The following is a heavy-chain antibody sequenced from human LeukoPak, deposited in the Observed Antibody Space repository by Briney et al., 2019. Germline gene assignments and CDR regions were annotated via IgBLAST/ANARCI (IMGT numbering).Heavy chain of an antibody. V-gene: IGHV3-74*01. CDR2: INSDGSRT. J-gene: IGHJ4*02. D-gene: IGHD1-7*01. CDR1: GFTFSSYW. CDR3: AREGITGATRGYYFDY. Sequence: GGSLRLSCAASGFTFSSYWMHWVRQAPGKGLVWVSRINSDGSRTSYADSVKGRFTISRDNAKNTLYLQMNSLGDEDTAVYFCAREGITGATRGYYFDYWGQGTLVTVSS.